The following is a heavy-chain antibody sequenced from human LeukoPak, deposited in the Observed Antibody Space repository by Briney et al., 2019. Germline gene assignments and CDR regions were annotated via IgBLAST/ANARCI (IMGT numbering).Heavy chain of an antibody. Sequence: PSETLSLTCTVSGGSISSYYWSWIRQPAGKGLEWIGRISTSGSTNYNPSLKSRVTMSVDTSKNQFSLRLSSVTAADTAVYYCARNLVPAASHYYYYMDVWGKGTTVTVSS. V-gene: IGHV4-4*07. CDR3: ARNLVPAASHYYYYMDV. CDR1: GGSISSYY. CDR2: ISTSGST. D-gene: IGHD2-2*01. J-gene: IGHJ6*03.